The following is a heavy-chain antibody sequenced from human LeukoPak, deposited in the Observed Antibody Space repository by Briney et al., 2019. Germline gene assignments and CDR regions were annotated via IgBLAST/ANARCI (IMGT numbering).Heavy chain of an antibody. D-gene: IGHD3-22*01. CDR3: ARDLLYNYYDSSGYSYYYGMDV. Sequence: ASVKVSCKASGYTFTSYAMHWVRQAPGQGLEWMGWINAGNGNTKYSQKFQGRVTITRDTSASTAYMELSSLRSEDTAVYYCARDLLYNYYDSSGYSYYYGMDVWGQGTTVTVSS. CDR1: GYTFTSYA. V-gene: IGHV1-3*01. CDR2: INAGNGNT. J-gene: IGHJ6*02.